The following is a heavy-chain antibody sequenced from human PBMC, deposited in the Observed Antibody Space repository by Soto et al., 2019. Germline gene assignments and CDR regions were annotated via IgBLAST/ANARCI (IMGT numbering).Heavy chain of an antibody. CDR2: ISYDGSNK. Sequence: GGSLRLSCAASGFTFSSYAMHWVRQAPGKGLEWVAVISYDGSNKYYADSVKGRFTISRDNSKNTLYLQMNSLRAEDTAVYYCARDRGQWLPRSSSGMDVWGQGTTVTVSS. J-gene: IGHJ6*02. D-gene: IGHD5-12*01. V-gene: IGHV3-30-3*01. CDR1: GFTFSSYA. CDR3: ARDRGQWLPRSSSGMDV.